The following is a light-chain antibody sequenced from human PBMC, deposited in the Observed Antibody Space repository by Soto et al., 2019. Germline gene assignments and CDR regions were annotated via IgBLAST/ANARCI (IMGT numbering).Light chain of an antibody. Sequence: EIVMTQSPGTLSLSPGETATLSCRASQSVDSNYLAWYQQKPGQAPRLLVYGISTRGTDIPARFSGGGSGTEFTLTHGSLQSEDFGIYYCLQHSKWSITFGQGTRLEIK. J-gene: IGKJ5*01. V-gene: IGKV3-15*01. CDR3: LQHSKWSIT. CDR1: QSVDSN. CDR2: GIS.